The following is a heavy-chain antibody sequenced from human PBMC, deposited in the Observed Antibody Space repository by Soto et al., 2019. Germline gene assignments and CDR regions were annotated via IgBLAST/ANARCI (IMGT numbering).Heavy chain of an antibody. Sequence: SETLSLTCAVSGGSIDSGGYYWSWIRQHPGKGLEWVGHAYYSGTTYYSPSLKSRISISLDTSKNQFSLKLSSMTAADTAVYYCARDQSWHDLVWWFDPWGQGTLVTVSS. CDR1: GGSIDSGGYY. J-gene: IGHJ5*02. V-gene: IGHV4-31*11. CDR2: AYYSGTT. CDR3: ARDQSWHDLVWWFDP. D-gene: IGHD1-1*01.